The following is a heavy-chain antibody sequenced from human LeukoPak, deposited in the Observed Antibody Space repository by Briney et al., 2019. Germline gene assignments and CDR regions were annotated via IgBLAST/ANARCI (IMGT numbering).Heavy chain of an antibody. J-gene: IGHJ4*02. Sequence: ASVKVSCKASGYTFTSYGISWVRQAPGQGLEWMGIINPSGGSTSYAQKFQGRVTMTRDTSTSTVYMELSSLRSEDTAVYYCARAQHTATEAPFDYWGQGTLVTVSS. CDR3: ARAQHTATEAPFDY. CDR2: INPSGGST. CDR1: GYTFTSYG. D-gene: IGHD5-18*01. V-gene: IGHV1-46*01.